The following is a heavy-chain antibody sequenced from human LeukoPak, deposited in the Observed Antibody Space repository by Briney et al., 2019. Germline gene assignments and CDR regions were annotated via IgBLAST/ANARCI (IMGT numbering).Heavy chain of an antibody. CDR1: GGSISSYY. J-gene: IGHJ4*02. V-gene: IGHV4-59*01. CDR3: ARGGWNKFDY. D-gene: IGHD3-22*01. Sequence: SETLSLTCSVSGGSISSYYWSWIRQPPGKGLEWIGFIFYSGTTNYNPSLKSRVTISVDTSKNQFSLKLSSVTAADTAVYYCARGGWNKFDYWGQGTLVTVSS. CDR2: IFYSGTT.